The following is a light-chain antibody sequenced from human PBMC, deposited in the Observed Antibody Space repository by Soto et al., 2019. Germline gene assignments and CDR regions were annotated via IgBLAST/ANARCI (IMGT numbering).Light chain of an antibody. CDR3: QSYDSSLSGGV. CDR2: GNN. J-gene: IGLJ3*02. CDR1: GAGYD. V-gene: IGLV1-40*01. Sequence: QSVLTQPPSVSGAPGQRVTISCIGAGYDLHWYQQLPGTAPKVLIYGNNNRPSGVPDRFSGSKSGTSASLAITGLQAEDEADYYCQSYDSSLSGGVFGGGTKVTVL.